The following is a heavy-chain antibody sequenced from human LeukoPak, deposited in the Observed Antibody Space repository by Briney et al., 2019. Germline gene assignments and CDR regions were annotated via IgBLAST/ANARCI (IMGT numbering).Heavy chain of an antibody. V-gene: IGHV1-46*01. CDR3: TRGPPNWGYDY. J-gene: IGHJ4*02. Sequence: GASVKVSCKASEYTLTSYYLHWVRQAPGQGLEWMAIINPSGGSTSHAQKFQGRVTMTRDTSASTVYMELSSLKSEDTAVYYCTRGPPNWGYDYWGQGTLVTVSS. D-gene: IGHD7-27*01. CDR1: EYTLTSYY. CDR2: INPSGGST.